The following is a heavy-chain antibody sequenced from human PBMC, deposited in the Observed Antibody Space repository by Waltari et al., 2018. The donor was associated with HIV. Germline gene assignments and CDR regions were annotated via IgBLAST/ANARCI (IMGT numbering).Heavy chain of an antibody. J-gene: IGHJ4*02. CDR2: VRASGGRT. D-gene: IGHD6-19*01. CDR3: AKVTVGIAVAGTKDY. V-gene: IGHV3-23*01. Sequence: EVQLLESGGGLVQPGGSLRLSCAASGFTFSSYIMTWVRQAPGKGLEWVSGVRASGGRTYCANPVKGRVTIARDNSKNTLYLKMNSLRAGDTAVYYCAKVTVGIAVAGTKDYWGQGTVVIVSS. CDR1: GFTFSSYI.